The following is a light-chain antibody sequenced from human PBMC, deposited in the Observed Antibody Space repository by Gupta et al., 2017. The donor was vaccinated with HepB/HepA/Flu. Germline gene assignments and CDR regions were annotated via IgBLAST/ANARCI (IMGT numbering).Light chain of an antibody. CDR3: AAGDDSRSGWV. CDR1: SSNIGSNY. Sequence: QSVLTQPPSASGPPGQRVTITCSGSSSNIGSNYVYWYQQLPGTAPKLLIYRNNQRTSGVPDRFSGSKSGTSASVAISGLRAEDEADYYCAAGDDSRSGWVFGGGTKLTVL. V-gene: IGLV1-47*01. CDR2: RNN. J-gene: IGLJ3*02.